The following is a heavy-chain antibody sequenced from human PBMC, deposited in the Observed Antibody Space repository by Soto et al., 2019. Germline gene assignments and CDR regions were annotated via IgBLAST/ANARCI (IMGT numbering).Heavy chain of an antibody. CDR2: ILPIFGTA. CDR1: GGTFSSYA. Sequence: QVQLVQSGAEVKKPGSSVKVSCKASGGTFSSYAISWVRQAPGQGLEWMGGILPIFGTANYAQKFQGRVRITADETTGTSSMQLSSLRPEDTAVYYGARVFAPVWGSYRSLIDGQFDYWGQGTLVTVSS. V-gene: IGHV1-69*01. D-gene: IGHD3-16*01. CDR3: ARVFAPVWGSYRSLIDGQFDY. J-gene: IGHJ4*02.